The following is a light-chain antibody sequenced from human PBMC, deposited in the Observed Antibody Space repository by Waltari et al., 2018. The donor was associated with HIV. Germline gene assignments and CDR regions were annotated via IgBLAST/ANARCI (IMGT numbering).Light chain of an antibody. CDR1: QTINDK. J-gene: IGKJ3*01. CDR2: DAS. CDR3: QQSLRSPLT. V-gene: IGKV1-39*01. Sequence: TITCRSSQTINDKLNWYQQKPGEAPKVLIYDASTLETGVPSRFSGFGSGTEFTLTISSLQPDDFASYFCQQSLRSPLTFGPGTKVD.